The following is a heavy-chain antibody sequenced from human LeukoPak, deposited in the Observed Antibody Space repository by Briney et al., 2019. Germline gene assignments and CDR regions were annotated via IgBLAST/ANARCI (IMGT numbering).Heavy chain of an antibody. CDR1: GGSISSYY. J-gene: IGHJ4*02. CDR2: IYYSGST. D-gene: IGHD5-12*01. CDR3: ARSGYDRFFDY. V-gene: IGHV4-59*01. Sequence: SETLSLTCTVSGGSISSYYWSWIRLPPGKGLEWIGYIYYSGSTNYNPSLKSRVTISVDTSKNQFSLKLSSVTAADTAVYYCARSGYDRFFDYWGQGTLVTVSS.